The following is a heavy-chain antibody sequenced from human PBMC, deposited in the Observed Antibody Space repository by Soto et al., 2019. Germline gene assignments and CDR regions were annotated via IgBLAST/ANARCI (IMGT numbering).Heavy chain of an antibody. Sequence: PGGSLRLSCAASGFTCSDYYMNWIRQAPGKGLEWISHMSSSGNTINYADSVKGRFTISRDNAKNSLYLQMSSLRVDDTAVYYCARDGSYMDVWGKGTTVTVSS. J-gene: IGHJ6*03. V-gene: IGHV3-11*01. CDR2: MSSSGNTI. CDR1: GFTCSDYY. D-gene: IGHD6-19*01. CDR3: ARDGSYMDV.